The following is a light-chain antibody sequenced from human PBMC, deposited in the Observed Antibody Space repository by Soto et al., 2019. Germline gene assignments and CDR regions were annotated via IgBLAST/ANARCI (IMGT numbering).Light chain of an antibody. CDR2: EAS. CDR1: QSVDSY. V-gene: IGKV3-11*01. Sequence: EVVLTQSPATLSLSPGERATLSCRASQSVDSYLAWYQQKPGQAPRLLIYEASNRATGIPARFSGSGSGTEFTLTISSLQSEDFAVYYCQQYDNWPLTFGGGTKVDIK. CDR3: QQYDNWPLT. J-gene: IGKJ4*01.